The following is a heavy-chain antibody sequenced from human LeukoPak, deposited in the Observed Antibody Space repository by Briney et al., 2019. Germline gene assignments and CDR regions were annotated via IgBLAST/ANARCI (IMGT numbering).Heavy chain of an antibody. V-gene: IGHV4-31*03. CDR3: ARGGNRIGGFYFDY. Sequence: SETLSLTCTVSADSLSSGGHYWAWIRQFPGKGLESIGFIHHSGRSRHNPSLKDRVAISVDTSREQFALKLSSVTAADTAMYYWARGGNRIGGFYFDYWGQGIQVIVSS. CDR2: IHHSGRS. CDR1: ADSLSSGGHY. J-gene: IGHJ4*02.